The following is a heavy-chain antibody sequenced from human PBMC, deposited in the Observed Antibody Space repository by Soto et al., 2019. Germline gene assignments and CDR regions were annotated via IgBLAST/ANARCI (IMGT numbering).Heavy chain of an antibody. V-gene: IGHV1-18*01. CDR2: ISAYNGNT. J-gene: IGHJ5*02. Sequence: QVQLVQSGAEVKKPGASVKVSCKASGYTFTSYGISWVRQAPGQGLEWMGWISAYNGNTNYEQKLQGRVTMTTDPSTSTAYMELRSLRSDDTAVYYCAREATYYDFWSGSRRWFDPWGQGTLVTVSS. D-gene: IGHD3-3*01. CDR1: GYTFTSYG. CDR3: AREATYYDFWSGSRRWFDP.